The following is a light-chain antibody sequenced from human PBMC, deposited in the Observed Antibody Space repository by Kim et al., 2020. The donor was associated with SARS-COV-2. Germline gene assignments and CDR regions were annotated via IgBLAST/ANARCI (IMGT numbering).Light chain of an antibody. CDR1: KIGSKS. J-gene: IGLJ2*01. CDR3: QVWDSSSDHPHVV. Sequence: GKTGRCTCGGNKIGSKSVPWYQQKPGQAPVLVIYYDSDRPSGIPERFSGSNSGNTATLTISRVEAGDEADYYCQVWDSSSDHPHVVFGGGTQLTVL. CDR2: YDS. V-gene: IGLV3-21*04.